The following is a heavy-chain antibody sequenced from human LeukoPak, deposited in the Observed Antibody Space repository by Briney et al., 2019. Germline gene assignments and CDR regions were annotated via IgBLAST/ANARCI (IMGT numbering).Heavy chain of an antibody. Sequence: SQTLSLACAVSGGSISSGGYSWSWIRQPPGKGLEWIGYIYHSGSTYYNPSLKSRVTISVDRSKNQFSLKLSSVTAADTAVYYCASTLYDCVWGSYRSLPYYFDYWGQGTLVTVSS. CDR1: GGSISSGGYS. V-gene: IGHV4-30-2*01. CDR2: IYHSGST. J-gene: IGHJ4*02. D-gene: IGHD3-16*02. CDR3: ASTLYDCVWGSYRSLPYYFDY.